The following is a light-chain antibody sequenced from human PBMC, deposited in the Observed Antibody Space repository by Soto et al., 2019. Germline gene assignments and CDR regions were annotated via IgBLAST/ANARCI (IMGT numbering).Light chain of an antibody. V-gene: IGLV2-8*01. Sequence: QSALTQPPSASGSPGQSVTISGTGTSSDVGAYNYVSWYQLHPGKAPKLIIYEVSKRPSGVPARVSGSKSGNTASLTVSGRQAEDEADYYCSSYAGNSLYVFGTAPKLTVL. CDR1: SSDVGAYNY. CDR2: EVS. CDR3: SSYAGNSLYV. J-gene: IGLJ1*01.